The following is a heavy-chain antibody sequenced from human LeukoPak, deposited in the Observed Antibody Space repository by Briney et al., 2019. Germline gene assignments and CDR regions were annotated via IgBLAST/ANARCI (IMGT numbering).Heavy chain of an antibody. CDR1: GGSISSYY. J-gene: IGHJ5*02. V-gene: IGHV4-4*07. CDR2: IYTSEST. Sequence: SETLSLTCTVSGGSISSYYWSWIRQPARKGLEWIGRIYTSESTNYNPSLKTRVTMSVDTSTNQFSVKLSSGTAADTAVYYCARDEGSGRFDWFDPWGQGNLVTVSS. D-gene: IGHD3-10*01. CDR3: ARDEGSGRFDWFDP.